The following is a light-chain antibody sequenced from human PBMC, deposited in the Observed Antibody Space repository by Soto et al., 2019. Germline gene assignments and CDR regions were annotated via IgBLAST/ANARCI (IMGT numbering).Light chain of an antibody. V-gene: IGKV1D-8*01. Sequence: VIWVTQSPSFLSASTGDRVTISCRLSQGISSYLAWYQQKPRKAPELLIYAASTLQSGAPTMCSGSGSGTDFTLTISCLQSEDFAVYYRQQYGSSGTFGQGTRLDIK. CDR1: QGISSY. CDR2: AAS. J-gene: IGKJ5*01. CDR3: QQYGSSGT.